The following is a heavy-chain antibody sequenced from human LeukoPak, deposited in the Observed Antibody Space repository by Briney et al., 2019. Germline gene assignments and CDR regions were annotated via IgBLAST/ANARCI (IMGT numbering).Heavy chain of an antibody. J-gene: IGHJ4*02. CDR3: ARHKSIVGFFDY. D-gene: IGHD6-6*01. CDR2: ISYSGSP. V-gene: IGHV4-59*08. Sequence: WIAYISYSGSPNYTPSLNSRVTISVDPSKTQFSLKLSSVTAADTAVYYCARHKSIVGFFDYWGQGTLVTVSS.